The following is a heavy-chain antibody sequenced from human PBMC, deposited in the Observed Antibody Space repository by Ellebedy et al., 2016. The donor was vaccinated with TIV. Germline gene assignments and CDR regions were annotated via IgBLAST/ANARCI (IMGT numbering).Heavy chain of an antibody. CDR3: AREDDHGDQYYFDL. CDR2: IKEDGSQK. J-gene: IGHJ4*02. Sequence: PGGSLRLSCAASGFTFRRFWMTWVRQGPGKGLEWVARIKEDGSQKQYVDSVKGRFTISRDNAKRSLYLQMNSLSAEDTGVYYCAREDDHGDQYYFDLWGQGTPVTVSS. D-gene: IGHD4-17*01. V-gene: IGHV3-7*01. CDR1: GFTFRRFW.